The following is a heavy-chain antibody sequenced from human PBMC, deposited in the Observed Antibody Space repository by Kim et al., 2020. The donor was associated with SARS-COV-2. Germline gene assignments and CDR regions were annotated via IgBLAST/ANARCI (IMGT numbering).Heavy chain of an antibody. V-gene: IGHV2-5*01. J-gene: IGHJ4*02. CDR2: IYWNDDK. D-gene: IGHD6-13*01. Sequence: SGPTLVNPTQTLTLTCTFSGFSLSTSGVTVAWIRQPPGKALEWLALIYWNDDKRYSPSLKSRLTITRDTSKNLVALTMTNMDPVDTATYYYAHGYSRQETEWVRGFDYWGQGAPVTVSP. CDR3: AHGYSRQETEWVRGFDY. CDR1: GFSLSTSGVT.